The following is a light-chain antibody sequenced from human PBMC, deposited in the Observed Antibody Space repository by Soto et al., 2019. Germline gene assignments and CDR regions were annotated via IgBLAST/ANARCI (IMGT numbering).Light chain of an antibody. J-gene: IGKJ1*01. V-gene: IGKV1-9*01. CDR1: HGVSNY. CDR2: AAS. Sequence: DIQLTQSPSFLSASVGDRVIITCRASHGVSNYLTWYQQKPGKAPNLLIYAASTLQTGVPSRFSGSGSGTEFTLTISSLQPEDFATYYCQQLISYPRTFGQGTKVEI. CDR3: QQLISYPRT.